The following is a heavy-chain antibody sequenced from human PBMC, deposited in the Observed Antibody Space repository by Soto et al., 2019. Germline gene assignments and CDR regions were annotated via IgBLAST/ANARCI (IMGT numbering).Heavy chain of an antibody. V-gene: IGHV4-34*01. CDR2: INHCGST. Sequence: QVQLQQWGAGLLKPSETLSLTCAVYGGSFSGYYWSWIRQPPGNGLEWIGEINHCGSTNYNPALKSRVTISIVPSKDPFPPGVGSVTAGDTALYYCARAHRVLLFRGVPLDYSGQGTLVTVSS. CDR3: ARAHRVLLFRGVPLDY. J-gene: IGHJ4*02. CDR1: GGSFSGYY. D-gene: IGHD3-10*02.